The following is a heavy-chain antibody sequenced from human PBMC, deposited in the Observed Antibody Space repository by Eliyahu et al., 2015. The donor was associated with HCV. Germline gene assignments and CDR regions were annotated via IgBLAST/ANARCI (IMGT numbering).Heavy chain of an antibody. CDR1: GFTFSDYY. CDR3: ARDRRYYYDSSGYYPDY. V-gene: IGHV3-11*06. D-gene: IGHD3-22*01. J-gene: IGHJ4*02. CDR2: ISSSSSYT. Sequence: QVQLVESGGGLVKPGGSLRLSCAASGFTFSDYYMSWIRQAPGKGLEWVSYISSSSSYTNYADSVKGRFTISRDNAKNSLYLQMNSLRAEDTAVYYCARDRRYYYDSSGYYPDYWGQGTLVTVSS.